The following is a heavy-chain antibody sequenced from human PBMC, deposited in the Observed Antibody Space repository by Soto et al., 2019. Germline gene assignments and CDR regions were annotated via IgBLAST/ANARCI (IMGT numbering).Heavy chain of an antibody. CDR2: MHTSGST. CDR3: VRASRAKAYSDS. J-gene: IGHJ4*02. CDR1: GGSIRGYY. V-gene: IGHV4-4*07. Sequence: PSETLSLTCTVSGGSIRGYYWSWIRQSAGMGLEWIGRMHTSGSTNYNPSLKSRVTFSVDMSKNQISLKLTSVTAADTALYYCVRASRAKAYSDSCGQGTRVTVAS. D-gene: IGHD2-21*01.